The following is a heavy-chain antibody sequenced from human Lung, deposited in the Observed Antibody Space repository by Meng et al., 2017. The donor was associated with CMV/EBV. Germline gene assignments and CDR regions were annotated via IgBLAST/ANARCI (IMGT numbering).Heavy chain of an antibody. V-gene: IGHV1-69*05. CDR1: GGNFSSYA. D-gene: IGHD3-16*01. CDR3: ARGPGELYYFDY. CDR2: IIPIFGTA. J-gene: IGHJ4*02. Sequence: SCKASGGNFSSYAISWGRQAAGQGLEWMGGIIPIFGTANCAQKFQGRVTITTDESTSTAYMELSSLRSEDTAVYYCARGPGELYYFDYWGQGTLVTVSS.